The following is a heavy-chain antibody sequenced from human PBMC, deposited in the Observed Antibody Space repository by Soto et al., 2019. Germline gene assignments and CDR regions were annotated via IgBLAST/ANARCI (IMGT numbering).Heavy chain of an antibody. J-gene: IGHJ3*02. CDR3: AKDIDKYDSSGSDAFDI. V-gene: IGHV3-30*18. CDR1: GFTFSSYG. Sequence: QVQLVESGGGVVQPGRSLRLSCAASGFTFSSYGMHWVRQAPGKGLEWVAVISYDGSNKYYADSVKGRFTISRDNSKNTLYLQMNSLRAEDTAVYYCAKDIDKYDSSGSDAFDIWGQGTMVTVSS. D-gene: IGHD3-22*01. CDR2: ISYDGSNK.